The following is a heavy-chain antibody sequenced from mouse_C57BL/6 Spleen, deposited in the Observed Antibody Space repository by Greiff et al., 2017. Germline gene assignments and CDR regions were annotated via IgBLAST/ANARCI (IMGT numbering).Heavy chain of an antibody. V-gene: IGHV1-4*01. CDR2: INPSSGYT. J-gene: IGHJ4*01. Sequence: VQLVESGAELARPGASVKMSCKASGYTFTSYTMHWVKQRPGQGLEWIGYINPSSGYTKYNQKFKDKATLTADKSSSTAYMQLSSLTSEDSAVYYCARYDVTTMDYWGQGTSVTVSS. CDR1: GYTFTSYT. CDR3: ARYDVTTMDY. D-gene: IGHD1-1*01.